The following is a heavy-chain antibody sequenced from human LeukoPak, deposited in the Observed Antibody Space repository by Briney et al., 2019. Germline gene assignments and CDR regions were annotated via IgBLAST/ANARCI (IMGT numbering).Heavy chain of an antibody. D-gene: IGHD3-10*01. V-gene: IGHV3-30*02. CDR2: IRYDGSNK. CDR1: GFTFSNYG. Sequence: GGSLRLSCAASGFTFSNYGMHWVRQAPGKGLEWVAFIRYDGSNKYYADSVKGRFTISRDNAKNSLYLQMNSLRAEDTAVYYCARLGLIDYYGSGSYYGWFDPWGQGTLVTVSS. CDR3: ARLGLIDYYGSGSYYGWFDP. J-gene: IGHJ5*02.